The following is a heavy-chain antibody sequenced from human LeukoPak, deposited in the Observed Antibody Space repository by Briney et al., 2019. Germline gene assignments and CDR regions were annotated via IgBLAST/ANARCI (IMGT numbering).Heavy chain of an antibody. CDR2: ISPSGGIT. V-gene: IGHV3-23*01. J-gene: IGHJ4*02. CDR1: GFIFSSHG. CDR3: AKDLAYIRFDN. D-gene: IGHD1-1*01. Sequence: GGTLRLSCAASGFIFSSHGMSWVRQAPGKGLEWVSGISPSGGITYYADSVKGRFTISRDNSKNTVYLQMDSLRFEDAAVYYCAKDLAYIRFDNWGQGTLVTVSS.